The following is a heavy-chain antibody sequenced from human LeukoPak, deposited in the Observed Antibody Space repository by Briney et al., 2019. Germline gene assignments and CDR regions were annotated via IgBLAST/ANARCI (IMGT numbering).Heavy chain of an antibody. Sequence: PGGSLRLSCAASGFTVCSNYMSWVRQAPGKGLEWVSVIYSGGSTYYADSVKGRFTISRDNSKNTLYLQMNSLRAEDTAVYYCASATTGEFDYWGQGTLVTVSS. D-gene: IGHD4-11*01. V-gene: IGHV3-66*02. CDR2: IYSGGST. J-gene: IGHJ4*02. CDR1: GFTVCSNY. CDR3: ASATTGEFDY.